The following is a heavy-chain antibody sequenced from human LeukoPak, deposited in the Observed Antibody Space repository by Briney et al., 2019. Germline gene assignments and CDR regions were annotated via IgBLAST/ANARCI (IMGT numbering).Heavy chain of an antibody. CDR3: AGGGDSGGYYYPMFDY. CDR2: IYYSGST. D-gene: IGHD3-22*01. CDR1: GGSISSYY. Sequence: SETLSLTCTVSGGSISSYYWSWIRQPPGKGLEWIGYIYYSGSTNYNPSLKSRVTISVDTSKNQFSLKLRSVTAADTAVYFCAGGGDSGGYYYPMFDYWGQGTLVTVSS. J-gene: IGHJ4*02. V-gene: IGHV4-59*01.